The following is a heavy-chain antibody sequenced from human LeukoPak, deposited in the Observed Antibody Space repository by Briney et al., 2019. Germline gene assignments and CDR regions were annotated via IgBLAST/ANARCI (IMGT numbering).Heavy chain of an antibody. D-gene: IGHD3-22*01. CDR3: ARVTHCDSSGYYSGPPYYYYMDV. Sequence: GASVKVSCKASGYIFTSYGISWVRQAPGQGLEWMGWISAYNGNTNYAQKLQGRVTMTTDTSTSTAYMELRSLRSDDTAVYYCARVTHCDSSGYYSGPPYYYYMDVWGKGTTVTVSS. CDR2: ISAYNGNT. J-gene: IGHJ6*03. CDR1: GYIFTSYG. V-gene: IGHV1-18*01.